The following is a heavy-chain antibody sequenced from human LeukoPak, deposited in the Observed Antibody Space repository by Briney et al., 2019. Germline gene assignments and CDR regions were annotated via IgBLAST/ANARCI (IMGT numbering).Heavy chain of an antibody. V-gene: IGHV3-66*01. J-gene: IGHJ6*02. Sequence: GGSLRLSCAASGFNVSSNYMNWVRQAPGLGLEWVSVIYSGGSTYYADSVKGKFTISRDNSKNTLYLQMNSLRAEDTAVYYCARDRYNWNFSGAGGYYFGMDVWGQGTTVTVSS. CDR3: ARDRYNWNFSGAGGYYFGMDV. CDR1: GFNVSSNY. CDR2: IYSGGST. D-gene: IGHD1-7*01.